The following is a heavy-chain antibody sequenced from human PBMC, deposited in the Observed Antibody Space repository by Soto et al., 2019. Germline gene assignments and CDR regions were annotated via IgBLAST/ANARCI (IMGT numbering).Heavy chain of an antibody. CDR3: ARGKSFGYCSGGSCYPIDY. J-gene: IGHJ4*02. CDR2: IETAGDT. Sequence: SGGSLRLSCAASGFTFSSYDMHWVRQTTVKGLEWVSAIETAGDTYYADSLKGRFTISRDNAKNSLYLQVNSLRAEDTAVYYCARGKSFGYCSGGSCYPIDYWGQGTLVTVSS. D-gene: IGHD2-15*01. CDR1: GFTFSSYD. V-gene: IGHV3-13*01.